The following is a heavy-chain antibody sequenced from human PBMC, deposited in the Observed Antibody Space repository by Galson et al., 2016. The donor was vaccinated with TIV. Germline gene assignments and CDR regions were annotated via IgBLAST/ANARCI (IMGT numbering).Heavy chain of an antibody. CDR2: ISGRGSYI. CDR1: GFMFSKDN. D-gene: IGHD4-17*01. Sequence: SLRLSCAASGFMFSKDNMHWVRQAPGKGLEWVACISGRGSYISYADSVKGRFTISRDNARNSLYLQMNSLTAEDTAMYYCTREDGNYVPVYDGFDIWAQGQWSPSLQ. CDR3: TREDGNYVPVYDGFDI. J-gene: IGHJ3*02. V-gene: IGHV3-21*04.